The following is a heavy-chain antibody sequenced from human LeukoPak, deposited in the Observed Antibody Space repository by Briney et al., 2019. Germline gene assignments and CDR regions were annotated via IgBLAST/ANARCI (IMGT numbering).Heavy chain of an antibody. CDR3: ARDKGGWFQSIGAFDI. D-gene: IGHD3-10*01. Sequence: ASVKVSCKASGYTFTGYYMHWVRQAPGQGLEWMGWISAYNGSTNYAQKLQGRVTMTTDTSTSTAYMELRSLRSDDTAVYYCARDKGGWFQSIGAFDIWGQGTMVTVSS. V-gene: IGHV1-18*04. CDR2: ISAYNGST. J-gene: IGHJ3*02. CDR1: GYTFTGYY.